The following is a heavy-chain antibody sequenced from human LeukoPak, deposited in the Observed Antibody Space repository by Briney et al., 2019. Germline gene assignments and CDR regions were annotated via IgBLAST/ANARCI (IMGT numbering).Heavy chain of an antibody. CDR1: GFIFSHYW. J-gene: IGHJ3*02. Sequence: GGSLRLSCAASGFIFSHYWMSWVRQATGKGLEWVANIKPDGTEKYYVDSVKGRFTISRDNAKNSLYLLMDSLRAEDTAVYYCAREDMWAFDMWGQGTMVTVSS. CDR2: IKPDGTEK. CDR3: AREDMWAFDM. V-gene: IGHV3-7*01. D-gene: IGHD2-15*01.